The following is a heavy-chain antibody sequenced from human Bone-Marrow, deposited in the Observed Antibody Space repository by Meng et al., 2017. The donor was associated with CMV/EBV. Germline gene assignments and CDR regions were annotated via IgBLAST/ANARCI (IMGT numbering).Heavy chain of an antibody. D-gene: IGHD6-13*01. J-gene: IGHJ6*02. Sequence: GGSLRLSCAASGFTFSSYAMHWVRQAPGKGLEWVAIISYDGSNKYYADSVKGRFTISRDNSKNTLYLQMNSLRAEDTAVYYCARIAAAALKPYYYGMDVWGQGTTVIVYS. CDR2: ISYDGSNK. V-gene: IGHV3-30*04. CDR3: ARIAAAALKPYYYGMDV. CDR1: GFTFSSYA.